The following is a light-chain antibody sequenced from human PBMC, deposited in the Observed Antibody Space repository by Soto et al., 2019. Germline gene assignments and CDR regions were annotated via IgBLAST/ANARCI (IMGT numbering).Light chain of an antibody. CDR1: QSIRRS. Sequence: DIQMTQSPSSLAVSVGDRVTITCRASQSIRRSLNWYQQRSGQAPNLLIFDASSLQSGFPSRFSGSGSGTESTLTISSLQPEDFAAYYCQHYHERPLPFGQGT. CDR2: DAS. V-gene: IGKV1-39*01. CDR3: QHYHERPLP. J-gene: IGKJ5*01.